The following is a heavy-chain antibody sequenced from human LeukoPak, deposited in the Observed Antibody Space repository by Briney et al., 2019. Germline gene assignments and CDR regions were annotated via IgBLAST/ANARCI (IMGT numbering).Heavy chain of an antibody. D-gene: IGHD3-22*01. CDR3: ARAYDSSGYYYDVGLGAFDI. V-gene: IGHV4-30-2*01. CDR2: IYHSGST. Sequence: SQTLSLTCAVSGGSISSGGYSWSWIRQPPGKGLEWIGYIYHSGSTYYNPSLKSRVTISVDRSKNQFSLKLSSVTAADTAVYYCARAYDSSGYYYDVGLGAFDIWGQGTMVTVSS. J-gene: IGHJ3*02. CDR1: GGSISSGGYS.